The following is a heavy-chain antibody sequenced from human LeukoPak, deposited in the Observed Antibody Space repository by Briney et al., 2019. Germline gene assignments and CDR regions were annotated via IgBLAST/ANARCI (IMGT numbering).Heavy chain of an antibody. CDR3: AKGPGRIQLWSSDAFDI. D-gene: IGHD5-18*01. J-gene: IGHJ3*02. CDR2: ISGSGGST. CDR1: GFTFSSYA. V-gene: IGHV3-23*01. Sequence: GGSLRLSCAASGFTFSSYAMSWVRQAPGKGLEWVSAISGSGGSTYYADSVKGRFTISRDNSKNTLYLQMNSLRAEDTAVYYCAKGPGRIQLWSSDAFDIWGQGTMVTVSS.